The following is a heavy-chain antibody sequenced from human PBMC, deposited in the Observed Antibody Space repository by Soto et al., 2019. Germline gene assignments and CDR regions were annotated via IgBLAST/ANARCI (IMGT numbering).Heavy chain of an antibody. Sequence: QVYLVQSGAEVKKPGSSVKVSCKALRGTFTNYAFSWVRQAPGQGLEWMGGIMPFFGSGNYAQKFQCRINIIADESTSSVYLELTSLRSEDTAVYYCARDRAGYYSHFVYWGQGTLVTVSS. J-gene: IGHJ4*02. CDR1: RGTFTNYA. V-gene: IGHV1-69*01. D-gene: IGHD3-22*01. CDR2: IMPFFGSG. CDR3: ARDRAGYYSHFVY.